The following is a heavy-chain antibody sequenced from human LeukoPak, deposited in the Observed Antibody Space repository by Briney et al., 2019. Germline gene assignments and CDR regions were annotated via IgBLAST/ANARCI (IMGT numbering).Heavy chain of an antibody. CDR1: GGTFSSYT. V-gene: IGHV1-69*02. CDR3: ARAGSYCHFDY. J-gene: IGHJ4*02. CDR2: IIPILGIA. D-gene: IGHD1-26*01. Sequence: SVRVSCKASGGTFSSYTISWVRQAPGQGLEWMGRIIPILGIANYAQKFQGRVTITADKSTSTAYMELSSLRSEDTAVYYCARAGSYCHFDYWGQGTLVTVSS.